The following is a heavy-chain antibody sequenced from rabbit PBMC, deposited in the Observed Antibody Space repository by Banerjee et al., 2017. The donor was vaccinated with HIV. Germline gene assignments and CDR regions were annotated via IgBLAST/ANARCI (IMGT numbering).Heavy chain of an antibody. V-gene: IGHV1S43*01. Sequence: QQQLEESGGGLVRPGGSLTLTCKASGLDFGASYWICWVRQAPGKGLEWIGCIYTGSGATYYASWVNGRFTISRRTSLNTVDLKMTSLTAADTATYFCARDPFYDDYGPTRLDLWGPGTLVTVS. CDR1: GLDFGASYW. J-gene: IGHJ3*01. CDR3: ARDPFYDDYGPTRLDL. CDR2: IYTGSGAT. D-gene: IGHD2-1*01.